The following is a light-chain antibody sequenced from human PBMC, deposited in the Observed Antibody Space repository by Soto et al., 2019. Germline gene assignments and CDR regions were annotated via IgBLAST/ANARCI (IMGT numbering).Light chain of an antibody. J-gene: IGKJ1*01. CDR3: QQYGSSQWT. CDR1: QRVSSSY. V-gene: IGKV3-20*01. Sequence: EIVVTQSPGTLSLSPGERATLSCSASQRVSSSYLAWYQQKPGQAPRLLIYGASSRATGIPDRFSGSGSGTDFTLTISRLEPEDFAVYYCQQYGSSQWTFGQGTKVEIK. CDR2: GAS.